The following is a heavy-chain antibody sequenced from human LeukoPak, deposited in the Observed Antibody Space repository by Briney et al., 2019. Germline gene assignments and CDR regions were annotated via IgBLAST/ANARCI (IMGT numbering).Heavy chain of an antibody. CDR2: IKQDGGEK. CDR1: GFTFSSYW. J-gene: IGHJ6*02. CDR3: AKLTQTPNYGMDV. Sequence: SGGSLRLSCAASGFTFSSYWMSWVRQAPGKGLEWVANIKQDGGEKYYVDSVKGPFTISRDNAKNSLDLQMNSLRAEDTAVYYCAKLTQTPNYGMDVWGQGTTVSVSS. V-gene: IGHV3-7*01. D-gene: IGHD1-14*01.